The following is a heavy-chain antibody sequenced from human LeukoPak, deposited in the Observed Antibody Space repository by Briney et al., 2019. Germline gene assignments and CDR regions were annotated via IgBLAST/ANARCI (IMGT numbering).Heavy chain of an antibody. CDR2: IYHSGST. J-gene: IGHJ4*02. D-gene: IGHD2-2*01. CDR3: ARAPRYCSSTSCSYYFDY. V-gene: IGHV4-30-2*01. CDR1: GGSISSGGYY. Sequence: ASETLSLTCTVSGGSISSGGYYWSWIRQPPGKGLEWIGYIYHSGSTYYNPSLKSRVTISVDRSKNQFSLKLSSVTAADTAVYYCARAPRYCSSTSCSYYFDYWGQGTLVTVSS.